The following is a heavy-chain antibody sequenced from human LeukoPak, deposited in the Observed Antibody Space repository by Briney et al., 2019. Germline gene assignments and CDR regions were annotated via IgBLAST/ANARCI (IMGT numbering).Heavy chain of an antibody. CDR2: IYYSGST. D-gene: IGHD4-17*01. CDR1: GGSISSGGYY. V-gene: IGHV4-31*03. CDR3: ARGYGDYEGYYFDY. J-gene: IGHJ4*02. Sequence: SQTLSLTCTVPGGSISSGGYYWSWIRQHPGKGLEWIGYIYYSGSTYYNPSLKSRVTISVDTSKNQSSLKLSSVTAADTAVYYCARGYGDYEGYYFDYWGQGTLVTVSS.